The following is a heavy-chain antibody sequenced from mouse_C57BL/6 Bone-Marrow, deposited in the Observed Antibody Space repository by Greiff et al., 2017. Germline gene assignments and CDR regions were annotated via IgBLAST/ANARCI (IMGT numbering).Heavy chain of an antibody. CDR2: IDPENGDT. Sequence: DVKLQESGAELVRPGASVKLSCTASGFNIKDDYMHWVKQRPEQGLEWIGWIDPENGDTEYASKFQGKATITADTSSNTAYLQLSSLTSEDTAVYYCTVYYCGSSSPYFDVWGTGTTVTVSS. J-gene: IGHJ1*03. D-gene: IGHD1-1*01. CDR1: GFNIKDDY. CDR3: TVYYCGSSSPYFDV. V-gene: IGHV14-4*01.